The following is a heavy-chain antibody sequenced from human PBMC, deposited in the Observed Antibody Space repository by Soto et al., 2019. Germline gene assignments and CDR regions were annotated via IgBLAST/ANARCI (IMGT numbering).Heavy chain of an antibody. D-gene: IGHD1-1*01. J-gene: IGHJ2*01. CDR1: GGSISSSSYY. CDR3: ARHKNDDWYCDL. Sequence: QLQLQESGPGLVKPSETLSLTCTVSGGSISSSSYYWGWIRQPPGKGLEWIGSIYYSGSTYYNPSLKIRVTMSVDTSKNQFSLKLSSVTAADTAVYYCARHKNDDWYCDLWGRGNLVTVSS. CDR2: IYYSGST. V-gene: IGHV4-39*01.